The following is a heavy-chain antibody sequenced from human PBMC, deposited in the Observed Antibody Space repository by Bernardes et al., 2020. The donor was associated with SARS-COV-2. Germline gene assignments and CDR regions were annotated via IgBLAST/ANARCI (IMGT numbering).Heavy chain of an antibody. CDR1: GFSLTTGGVG. V-gene: IGHV2-5*01. J-gene: IGHJ4*02. Sequence: SCPTLVKPTQTLTLTCTFSGFSLTTGGVGVGWIRQPPGKALEWLAVIYWMGSTYYNPSLKSRLTITKDTSKSQVVLTMTNMDPVDTATYYCARRLDSKSSHYPLYCDFWGQGTLVTVSS. CDR2: IYWMGST. CDR3: ARRLDSKSSHYPLYCDF. D-gene: IGHD6-6*01.